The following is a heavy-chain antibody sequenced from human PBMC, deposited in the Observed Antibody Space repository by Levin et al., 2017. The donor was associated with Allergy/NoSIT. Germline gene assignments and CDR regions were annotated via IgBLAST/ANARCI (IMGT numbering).Heavy chain of an antibody. CDR3: ARSPGLHGGNAVYWYFDL. J-gene: IGHJ2*01. CDR2: INPSGGST. Sequence: GASVKVSCKASGYTFTSYYMHWVRQAPGQGLEWMGIINPSGGSTSYAQKFQGRVTMTRDTSTSTVYMELSSLRSEDTAVYYCARSPGLHGGNAVYWYFDLWGRGTLVTVSS. D-gene: IGHD4-23*01. CDR1: GYTFTSYY. V-gene: IGHV1-46*01.